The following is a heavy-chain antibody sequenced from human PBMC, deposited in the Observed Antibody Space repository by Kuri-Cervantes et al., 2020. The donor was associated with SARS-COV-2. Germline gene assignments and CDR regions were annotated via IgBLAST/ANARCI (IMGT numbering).Heavy chain of an antibody. Sequence: LRLSCAVSDDSISRGYYWGWIRQSPGKGLEWIGYIYYRGNTYYSPSLKSRLTISVDTSKNHFSLSLTSVTAADTAVYFCARETPVGYFDYWGQGALVTVSS. J-gene: IGHJ4*02. CDR1: DDSISRGYY. CDR3: ARETPVGYFDY. CDR2: IYYRGNT. D-gene: IGHD2-2*01. V-gene: IGHV4-30-4*08.